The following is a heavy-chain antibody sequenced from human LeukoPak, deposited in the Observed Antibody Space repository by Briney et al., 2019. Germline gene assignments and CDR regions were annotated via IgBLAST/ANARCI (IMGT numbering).Heavy chain of an antibody. Sequence: PSQTLSLTCTVSGGSISSGGYYWSWIRQPPGKGLEWIGYTYHSGSTYYNPSLKSRVTISVDRSKNQFSLELSSVTAADTAVYYCARTSPTLAARPGPFDYWGQGTLVTVSS. D-gene: IGHD6-6*01. CDR1: GGSISSGGYY. V-gene: IGHV4-30-2*01. J-gene: IGHJ4*02. CDR3: ARTSPTLAARPGPFDY. CDR2: TYHSGST.